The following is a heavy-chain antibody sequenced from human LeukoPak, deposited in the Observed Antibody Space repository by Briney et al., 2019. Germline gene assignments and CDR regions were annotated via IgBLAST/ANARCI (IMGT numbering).Heavy chain of an antibody. Sequence: GGSLRLSCAASGFTFSSYWMHWVRQAPGKGLVWVSRINSDGSSTSYADSVKGRFTISRDNAKNTLYLQMNSLRAEDTAVYYCARALRIAVAGASDFDYWGQGTLVTVSP. D-gene: IGHD6-19*01. CDR1: GFTFSSYW. CDR2: INSDGSST. J-gene: IGHJ4*02. CDR3: ARALRIAVAGASDFDY. V-gene: IGHV3-74*01.